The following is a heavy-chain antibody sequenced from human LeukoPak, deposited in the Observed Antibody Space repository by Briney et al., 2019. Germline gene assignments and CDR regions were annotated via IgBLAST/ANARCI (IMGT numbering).Heavy chain of an antibody. D-gene: IGHD3-22*01. Sequence: SGPTLVNPTETLTLTCTVSGFSLSDAKVGVSWVRQPPGKALEWLAHIFSNDEKSYNTSLKSRLTISKDTSKSQVVLTMTNMDPVDTATYYCARISRYNYDFDYWGQGTLVTVSS. J-gene: IGHJ4*02. CDR1: GFSLSDAKVG. V-gene: IGHV2-26*01. CDR2: IFSNDEK. CDR3: ARISRYNYDFDY.